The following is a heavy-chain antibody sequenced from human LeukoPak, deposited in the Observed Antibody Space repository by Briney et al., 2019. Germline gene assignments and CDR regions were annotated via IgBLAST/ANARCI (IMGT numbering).Heavy chain of an antibody. V-gene: IGHV4-34*01. J-gene: IGHJ6*02. CDR2: INHSGST. D-gene: IGHD3-10*01. Sequence: PSETLSLTCAVYGGSFSGYYWSWIRQPPGKGLEWIGEINHSGSTNYNPSLKSRVTISVDTSKNQFSLKLSSVTAADTAVYYCARDSGPMVRGAFYYYYYGMDVWGQGTTVTVSS. CDR3: ARDSGPMVRGAFYYYYYGMDV. CDR1: GGSFSGYY.